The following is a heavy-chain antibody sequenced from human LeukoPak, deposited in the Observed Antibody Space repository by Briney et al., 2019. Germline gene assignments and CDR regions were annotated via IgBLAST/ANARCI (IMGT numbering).Heavy chain of an antibody. D-gene: IGHD3-10*01. CDR1: GGSFSGYY. J-gene: IGHJ5*02. CDR2: INHSGST. Sequence: SETLSLTCAVYGGSFSGYYWSWIRQPPGKGLEWIGEINHSGSTNYNPSLKSRVTISVDTSKNQFSLKLSSVTAADTAVYYCARRAVRGVIITWRGNWFDPWGQGTLVTVSS. CDR3: ARRAVRGVIITWRGNWFDP. V-gene: IGHV4-34*01.